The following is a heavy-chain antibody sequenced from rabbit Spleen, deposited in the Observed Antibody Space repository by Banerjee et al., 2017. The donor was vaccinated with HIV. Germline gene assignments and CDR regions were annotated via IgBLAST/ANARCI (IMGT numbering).Heavy chain of an antibody. J-gene: IGHJ4*01. V-gene: IGHV1S45*01. D-gene: IGHD4-1*01. CDR2: INAVTGKA. CDR3: ARDAVYVGWGIALNL. Sequence: QAQLVESGGGLVQPEGSLKLSCTASGFSFSSKAVMCWVRQAPGKGLEWIACINAVTGKAVYASWAKGRITFSKTSSTTVTLQVTRLTAADTATYFCARDAVYVGWGIALNLWGPGTLVTVS. CDR1: GFSFSSKAV.